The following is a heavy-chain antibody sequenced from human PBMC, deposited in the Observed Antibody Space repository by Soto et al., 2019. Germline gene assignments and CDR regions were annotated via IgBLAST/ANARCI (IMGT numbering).Heavy chain of an antibody. CDR2: ISYDGSNK. CDR3: AKDRNSGLDY. J-gene: IGHJ4*02. Sequence: GSLRLSCAASGFTFSSYGMHWVRQAPGKGLEWVAVISYDGSNKYYADSVKGRFTISRDNSKNTLYLQMNSLRAEDTAVYYCAKDRNSGLDYWGQGTLVTVSS. V-gene: IGHV3-30*18. CDR1: GFTFSSYG. D-gene: IGHD6-13*01.